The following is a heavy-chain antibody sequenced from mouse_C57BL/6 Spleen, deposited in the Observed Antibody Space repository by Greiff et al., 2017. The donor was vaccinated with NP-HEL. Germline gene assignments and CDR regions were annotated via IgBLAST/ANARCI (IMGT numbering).Heavy chain of an antibody. CDR2: IYPKNGGN. V-gene: IGHV1-34*01. D-gene: IGHD1-1*01. CDR3: ARRRVTTVVGDFDY. J-gene: IGHJ2*01. CDR1: GYTFTDYY. Sequence: VQLKESGPELVKPGASVKMSCKASGYTFTDYYMHWVKQSHGKSLEWIGYIYPKNGGNGYNQKFKGKATLTVDKSSSTAYMELRSLTSEDSAVYYCARRRVTTVVGDFDYWGQGTTLTVSS.